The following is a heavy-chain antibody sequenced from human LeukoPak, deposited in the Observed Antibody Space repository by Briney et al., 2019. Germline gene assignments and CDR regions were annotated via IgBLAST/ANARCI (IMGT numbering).Heavy chain of an antibody. J-gene: IGHJ6*03. V-gene: IGHV3-20*04. CDR3: ARGFTMVRGSYYYYYMDV. D-gene: IGHD3-10*01. Sequence: GGSLRLSCAASGFTLDDYGMSWVRQAPGKGLEWVSGINWNGDNTGYADSVKGRFTISRDNAKNSLYLQMNSLRAEDTALYYCARGFTMVRGSYYYYYMDVWGKGTTVTVSS. CDR1: GFTLDDYG. CDR2: INWNGDNT.